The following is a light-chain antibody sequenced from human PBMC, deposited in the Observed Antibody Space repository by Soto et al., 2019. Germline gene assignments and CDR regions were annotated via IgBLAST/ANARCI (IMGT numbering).Light chain of an antibody. V-gene: IGLV2-14*01. CDR2: EVH. Sequence: QSALTQPASVSGSPGQSITISCTGTNSDIDVYNYVSWFQQHPGKAPKLLIYEVHDRPSGVSDRFSGSKSGNTASLTISGLRPEDEADYYCSSYTSRDTGVFGTGTKLTVL. CDR1: NSDIDVYNY. J-gene: IGLJ1*01. CDR3: SSYTSRDTGV.